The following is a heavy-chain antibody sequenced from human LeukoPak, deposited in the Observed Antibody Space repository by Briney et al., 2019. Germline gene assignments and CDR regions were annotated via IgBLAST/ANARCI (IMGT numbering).Heavy chain of an antibody. J-gene: IGHJ4*02. CDR1: GGSISSSSYY. CDR3: ARSNAIVGATTDDY. V-gene: IGHV4-61*05. D-gene: IGHD1-26*01. CDR2: IYYSGST. Sequence: PSETLSLTCTVSGGSISSSSYYWSWIRQPPGKGLEWIGYIYYSGSTNYNPSLKSRVTISVDTSKNQFSLKLSSVTAADTAVYYCARSNAIVGATTDDYWGQGTLVTVSS.